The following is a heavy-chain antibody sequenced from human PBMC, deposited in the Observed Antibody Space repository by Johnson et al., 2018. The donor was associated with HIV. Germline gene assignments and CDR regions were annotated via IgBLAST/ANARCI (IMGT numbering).Heavy chain of an antibody. CDR2: IYTGGIT. CDR3: GKDRAVAGKGHDAFDS. J-gene: IGHJ3*02. CDR1: GFTVSSNY. Sequence: VQLVESGGGLIQPGGSLRLSCAASGFTVSSNYMSWVRQAPGKGLEWVSVIYTGGITYYADSVKGRFTISRDDAKNTVYLQMNSLRAEDTAVYYCGKDRAVAGKGHDAFDSWGQGTMVTVSS. D-gene: IGHD6-19*01. V-gene: IGHV3-66*03.